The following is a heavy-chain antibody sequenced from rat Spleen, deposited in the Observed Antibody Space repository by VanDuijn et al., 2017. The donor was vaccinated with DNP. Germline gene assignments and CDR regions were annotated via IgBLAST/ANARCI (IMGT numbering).Heavy chain of an antibody. CDR1: GFSLTSHH. J-gene: IGHJ2*01. D-gene: IGHD1-10*01. CDR2: IGTGGTT. CDR3: ARHRLYNNLFDY. V-gene: IGHV2-30*01. Sequence: QVQLKESGPDLVQPSQTLSLACTVSGFSLTSHHVHWVRQPSGKGLEWMGIIGTGGTTEYNPILKSRLSISRDTSKSQVFLRMNSLQSEDTATYYCARHRLYNNLFDYWGQGVMVTVSS.